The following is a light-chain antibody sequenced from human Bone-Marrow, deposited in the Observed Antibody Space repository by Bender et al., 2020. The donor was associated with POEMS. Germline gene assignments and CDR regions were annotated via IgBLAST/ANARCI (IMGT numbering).Light chain of an antibody. CDR1: ALPKQY. Sequence: SFELTQPPSLSVSPGQTARITCSGEALPKQYVYWYQQQPGQAPVLLIYQDMKRPSGIPERFSGSNSGNTATLTISGAQAVDEADYYCQVWDSSAAFFGPGTRVTVL. J-gene: IGLJ1*01. V-gene: IGLV3-1*01. CDR3: QVWDSSAAF. CDR2: QDM.